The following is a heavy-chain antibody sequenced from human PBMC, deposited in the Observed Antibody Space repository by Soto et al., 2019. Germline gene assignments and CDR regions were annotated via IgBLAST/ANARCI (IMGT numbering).Heavy chain of an antibody. V-gene: IGHV5-51*01. Sequence: GESLKISCKGAGYRLDGAWIGWVRQMPGKGLECMGIINPGGSDLRYSPSFRGKVTISADAAVNTYFLQWNSLKASDTAMYYCARKISYICDXWGQVTLVTVSX. CDR3: ARKISYICDX. J-gene: IGHJ4*02. CDR1: GYRLDGAW. CDR2: INPGGSDL. D-gene: IGHD1-26*01.